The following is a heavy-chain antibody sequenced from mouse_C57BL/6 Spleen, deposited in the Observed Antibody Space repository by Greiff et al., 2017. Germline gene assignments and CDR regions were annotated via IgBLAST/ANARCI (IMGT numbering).Heavy chain of an antibody. CDR1: GYTFTSYG. CDR3: ARRPANEGRGTWCAY. CDR2: IYPRSGNT. V-gene: IGHV1-81*01. D-gene: IGHD1-2*01. Sequence: VQLQESGAELARPGASVKLSCKASGYTFTSYGLSWVKQRTGQGLEWIGEIYPRSGNTYYNEKFKGKATLTADKSSSTAYMELRSLTSEDSAVYFCARRPANEGRGTWCAYWGQETLVTVSA. J-gene: IGHJ3*01.